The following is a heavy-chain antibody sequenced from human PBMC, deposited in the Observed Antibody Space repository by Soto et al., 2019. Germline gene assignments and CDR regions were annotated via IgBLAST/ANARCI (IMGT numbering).Heavy chain of an antibody. CDR1: GFRFSDYG. D-gene: IGHD5-18*01. Sequence: GGCLRLSCAASGFRFSDYGMHWVRQAPGKGLEWVSFISSSGSKIYHADSVKGRFTISRDNAKNSLYLQMNSLRAEDTAVYYCARDYSSYGPFDYWGQGTLVTVSS. V-gene: IGHV3-48*01. J-gene: IGHJ4*02. CDR2: ISSSGSKI. CDR3: ARDYSSYGPFDY.